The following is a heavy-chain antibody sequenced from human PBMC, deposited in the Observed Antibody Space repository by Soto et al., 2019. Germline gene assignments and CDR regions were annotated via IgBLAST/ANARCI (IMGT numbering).Heavy chain of an antibody. Sequence: SETLSLTCTVSGGSISSYYWSWIRQPPGKGLEWIGYIYYSGSTNYNPSLKSRVTISVDTSKNQFSLKLSSVTAADTAVYYCASRDRWQRHFDYWGQGTLVTVYS. D-gene: IGHD3-16*02. CDR2: IYYSGST. V-gene: IGHV4-59*01. CDR3: ASRDRWQRHFDY. J-gene: IGHJ4*02. CDR1: GGSISSYY.